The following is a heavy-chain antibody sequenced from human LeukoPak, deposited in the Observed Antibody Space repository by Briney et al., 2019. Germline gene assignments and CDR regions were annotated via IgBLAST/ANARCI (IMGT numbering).Heavy chain of an antibody. CDR3: AREARDGYNYGDY. CDR2: ISSSGSTM. V-gene: IGHV3-48*03. D-gene: IGHD5-24*01. CDR1: GFTFSSYE. Sequence: GGSLRLSCAASGFTFSSYEMNWVRQAPGKGLEWVSYISSSGSTMYDADSVKGRFTISRDNAKNSLYLQMNSLRAEDTAVYYCAREARDGYNYGDYWGQGTLVTVSS. J-gene: IGHJ4*02.